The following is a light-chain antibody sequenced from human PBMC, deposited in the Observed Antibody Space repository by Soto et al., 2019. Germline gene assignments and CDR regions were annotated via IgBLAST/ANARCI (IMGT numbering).Light chain of an antibody. Sequence: QSALTQPRSVSGSPGQSVTISCSGTSSDVGAYTFVSWYQHHPGKAPKLMIYDVNRRPSGVPDRFSGSKSGNTASLTISGLQAEDEGDYYCSSYAGTYTYYVFGTGTKLTVL. CDR2: DVN. V-gene: IGLV2-11*01. CDR3: SSYAGTYTYYV. J-gene: IGLJ1*01. CDR1: SSDVGAYTF.